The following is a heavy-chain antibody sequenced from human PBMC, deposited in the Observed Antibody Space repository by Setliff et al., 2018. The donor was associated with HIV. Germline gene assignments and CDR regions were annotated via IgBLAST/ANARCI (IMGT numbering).Heavy chain of an antibody. CDR3: SAQGVL. J-gene: IGHJ4*02. Sequence: GESLKISCAGSGLNYSEYYMSWIRQAPGKGLEWLSYISDTGSVTHYAASVRGRFTISRDNAKNSLFLQMNSLRPEDTALYYCSAQGVLWGQGALVTVSS. CDR1: GLNYSEYY. V-gene: IGHV3-11*04. CDR2: ISDTGSVT.